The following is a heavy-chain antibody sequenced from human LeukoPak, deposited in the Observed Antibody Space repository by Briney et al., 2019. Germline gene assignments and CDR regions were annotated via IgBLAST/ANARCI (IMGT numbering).Heavy chain of an antibody. CDR1: GFTFSNDW. J-gene: IGHJ3*02. CDR2: IKSTVDGGTT. CDR3: TTGGNVMVAGTRAFDI. D-gene: IGHD6-19*01. V-gene: IGHV3-15*07. Sequence: GGSLRISCAASGFTFSNDWMNWVRQAPGKGLEWVGRIKSTVDGGTTDLAAPVKGRFTVSRDDSENTLYLQMNSLTTEDTAVYYCTTGGNVMVAGTRAFDIWGHGTTVIVS.